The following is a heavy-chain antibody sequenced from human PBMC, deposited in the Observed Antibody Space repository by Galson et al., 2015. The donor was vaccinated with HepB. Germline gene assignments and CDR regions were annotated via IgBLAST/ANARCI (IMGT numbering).Heavy chain of an antibody. J-gene: IGHJ4*02. CDR2: IKQDGSEK. CDR3: AREGSSYCISVGCYRGGSFDS. Sequence: SLRLSCAASGFTFNRFWMTWVRQAPGKGLEWVANIKQDGSEKYYVDSVKGRSTISRDNAKNSLFLQMSSLRAEDTAVYYCAREGSSYCISVGCYRGGSFDSWGQGTLVTVSS. D-gene: IGHD2-2*02. CDR1: GFTFNRFW. V-gene: IGHV3-7*03.